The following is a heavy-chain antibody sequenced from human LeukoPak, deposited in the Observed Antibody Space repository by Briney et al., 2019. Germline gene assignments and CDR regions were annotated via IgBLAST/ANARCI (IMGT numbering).Heavy chain of an antibody. CDR2: ITTYKGNT. CDR3: ARSSPGLPFDY. CDR1: GYTFTNYG. Sequence: ASVKVSCKASGYTFTNYGINCVRHAPGQGLEWMWWITTYKGNTNCAQTLQGRVTMTPVTSTSTAYMELRSLRSDDSAVYYCARSSPGLPFDYWGQGTLVTVSS. D-gene: IGHD5-18*01. V-gene: IGHV1-18*01. J-gene: IGHJ4*02.